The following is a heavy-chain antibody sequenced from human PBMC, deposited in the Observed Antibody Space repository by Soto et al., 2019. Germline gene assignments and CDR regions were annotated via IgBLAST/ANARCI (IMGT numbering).Heavy chain of an antibody. Sequence: QVQLVQSGAEVKKPGSSVKVSCKASGGTFSSYAISWVRQAPGQGLEWMGGIIPIFGTANYAQKFQGRVTITADESTSTACMELSSPVSEDTAVYYCSEAQDIVLGPAPTHWYFDLRGRGTLVTVSP. V-gene: IGHV1-69*01. D-gene: IGHD2-2*01. J-gene: IGHJ2*01. CDR2: IIPIFGTA. CDR3: SEAQDIVLGPAPTHWYFDL. CDR1: GGTFSSYA.